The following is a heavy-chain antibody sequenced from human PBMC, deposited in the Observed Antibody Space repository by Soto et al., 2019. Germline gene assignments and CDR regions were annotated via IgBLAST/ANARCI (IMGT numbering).Heavy chain of an antibody. V-gene: IGHV3-7*03. CDR2: IKGDGSVT. J-gene: IGHJ6*02. D-gene: IGHD6-6*01. CDR1: GFTFSNFW. Sequence: ESLILSCAASGFTFSNFWMSGARQAPGKGLEWVANIKGDGSVTQYVASVEGRFTISRDNAKYSLYLQMNSLRVEDTALYYCVIPTRSVRGMGVWGQGTTVTVS. CDR3: VIPTRSVRGMGV.